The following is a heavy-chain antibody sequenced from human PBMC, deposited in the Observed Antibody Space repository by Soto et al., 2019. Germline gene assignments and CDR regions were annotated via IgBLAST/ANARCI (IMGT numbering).Heavy chain of an antibody. D-gene: IGHD3-22*01. CDR3: AKMNYYDSGGRPNWFDP. CDR1: GYTFTSYD. Sequence: GASVKVSCKASGYTFTSYDINWVRQATGQGLEWLGWMNPNSGKTGYAQKFQGRITMTRDSSISTAYMELSSLISEDTAVYYCAKMNYYDSGGRPNWFDPWGQGTLVTVSS. J-gene: IGHJ5*02. V-gene: IGHV1-8*01. CDR2: MNPNSGKT.